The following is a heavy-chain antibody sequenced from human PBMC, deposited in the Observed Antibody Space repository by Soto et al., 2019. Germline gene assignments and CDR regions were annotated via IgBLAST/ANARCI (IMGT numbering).Heavy chain of an antibody. D-gene: IGHD6-13*01. CDR3: ASGPALAAADYYFDY. Sequence: QVQLVQSGAEVKKPGSSVKVSCKASGGTFSSYTISWVRQAPGQGLEWMGRIIPILGIANYAQKFQGRVRITADKSTSTTYLEVSSLRSEDTAVYYCASGPALAAADYYFDYWGQGTLVTVSS. V-gene: IGHV1-69*02. J-gene: IGHJ4*02. CDR1: GGTFSSYT. CDR2: IIPILGIA.